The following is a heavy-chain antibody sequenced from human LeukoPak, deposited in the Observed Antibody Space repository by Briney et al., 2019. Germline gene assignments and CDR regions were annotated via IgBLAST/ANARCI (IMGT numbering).Heavy chain of an antibody. V-gene: IGHV4-34*01. CDR1: GGSFSGYY. CDR3: ARGYTDYVWGSYRYGAFDI. D-gene: IGHD3-16*02. J-gene: IGHJ3*02. CDR2: INHSGST. Sequence: SETLSLTCAVYGGSFSGYYWSWIRQPPGKGLEWIGEINHSGSTNYNPSLKSRVTISVDTSKNQFSLKLSSVTAADTAVYYCARGYTDYVWGSYRYGAFDIWGQGTMVTVSS.